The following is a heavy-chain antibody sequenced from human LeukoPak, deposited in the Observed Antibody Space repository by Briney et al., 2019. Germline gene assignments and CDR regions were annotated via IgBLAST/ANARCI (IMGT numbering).Heavy chain of an antibody. J-gene: IGHJ4*02. CDR2: INPSGGST. Sequence: GASVKVSCKASGYTFTSYDINWVRQAPGQGLEWMGIINPSGGSTSYAQKFQGRVTMTRDTSTSTVYMELSSLRSEDTAVYYCARDRGMIVVAWDYWGQGTLVTVSS. CDR1: GYTFTSYD. CDR3: ARDRGMIVVAWDY. V-gene: IGHV1-46*01. D-gene: IGHD3-22*01.